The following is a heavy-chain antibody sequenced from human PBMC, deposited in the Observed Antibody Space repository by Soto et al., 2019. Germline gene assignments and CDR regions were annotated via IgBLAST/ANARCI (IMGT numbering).Heavy chain of an antibody. CDR1: GFTFSNYV. CDR2: IGGSGAGT. CDR3: ATRSCSGGTCYFDF. J-gene: IGHJ4*02. Sequence: EVQLLESGGGMVQPGGSLRLSCAASGFTFSNYVMTWVRQAPGKGLEWVSTIGGSGAGTYHADSVKGRFTISRDNSKNTLYLQMDSLRADDTALYYCATRSCSGGTCYFDFWGQGTLVAVSS. D-gene: IGHD2-15*01. V-gene: IGHV3-23*01.